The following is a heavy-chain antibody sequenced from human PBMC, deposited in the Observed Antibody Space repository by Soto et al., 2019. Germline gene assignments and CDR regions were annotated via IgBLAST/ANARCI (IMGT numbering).Heavy chain of an antibody. CDR2: MWYDGSNE. J-gene: IGHJ5*02. Sequence: QVQLVESGGGVVQAGGSLRLSCTASGFTFNKYGMHWVRQAPGKGLEWVAVMWYDGSNEYYADSVKGRFTISRDNSRNTASLQMNSLRAEDTAVYYCARDQSRISRFWFEPWGQGTLVTVSS. V-gene: IGHV3-33*01. CDR3: ARDQSRISRFWFEP. CDR1: GFTFNKYG. D-gene: IGHD1-20*01.